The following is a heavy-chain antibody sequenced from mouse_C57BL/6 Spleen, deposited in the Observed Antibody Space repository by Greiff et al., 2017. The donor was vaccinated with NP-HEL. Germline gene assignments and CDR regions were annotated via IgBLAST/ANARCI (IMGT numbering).Heavy chain of an antibody. J-gene: IGHJ2*01. Sequence: QVTLKVSGPGILQSSQTLSLTCSFSGFSLSTSGMGVSWIRQPSGQGLVWLAHIYWDDDKRYNPSLKSRPTISKDTSRNQVFLKITSVDTADTATYNCARIYDGPLGDYWGQGTTLTVSS. CDR2: IYWDDDK. V-gene: IGHV8-12*01. CDR3: ARIYDGPLGDY. D-gene: IGHD2-3*01. CDR1: GFSLSTSGMG.